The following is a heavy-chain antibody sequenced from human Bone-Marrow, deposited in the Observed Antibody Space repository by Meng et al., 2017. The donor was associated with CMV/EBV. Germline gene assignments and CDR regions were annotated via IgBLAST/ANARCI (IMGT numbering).Heavy chain of an antibody. CDR1: GFTFSSYA. D-gene: IGHD6-19*01. V-gene: IGHV3-30-3*01. Sequence: GESLKISCAASGFTFSSYAMHWVRQAPGKGLEWVAVISYDGSNKYYADSVKGRFTISRDNSKNTLYLQMNSLRAEDTAGYYCARGSPNNGWYQLDYWGQGPLVTVYS. CDR2: ISYDGSNK. J-gene: IGHJ4*02. CDR3: ARGSPNNGWYQLDY.